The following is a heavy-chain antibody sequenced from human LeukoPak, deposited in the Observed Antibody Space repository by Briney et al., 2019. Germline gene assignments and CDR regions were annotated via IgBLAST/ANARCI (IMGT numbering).Heavy chain of an antibody. J-gene: IGHJ3*02. V-gene: IGHV3-9*01. D-gene: IGHD3-10*01. CDR2: ISWNSGSI. CDR3: AKSYYPAAPGAFDI. CDR1: GFTFDDYA. Sequence: PGGSLRLSCAASGFTFDDYAMHWVRQAPGKGLEWVSGISWNSGSIGYADSVKGRFTISRDNAKNSLYLRMNGLRAEDTALYYCAKSYYPAAPGAFDIWGQGTMVTVSS.